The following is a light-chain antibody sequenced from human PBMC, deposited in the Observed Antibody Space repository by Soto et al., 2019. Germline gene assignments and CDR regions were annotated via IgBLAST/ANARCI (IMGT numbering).Light chain of an antibody. CDR3: QQFNTYPPT. CDR1: QSINTW. CDR2: KAS. J-gene: IGKJ3*01. V-gene: IGKV1-5*03. Sequence: DIQMTQSPSTLSASIGDKVTITCRASQSINTWLAWYQQKPGKAPNLLIYKASSLQGGVPSRFSGSGSGTEFSLTINSLQPDDLAIYYCQQFNTYPPTFGPGTKVDVK.